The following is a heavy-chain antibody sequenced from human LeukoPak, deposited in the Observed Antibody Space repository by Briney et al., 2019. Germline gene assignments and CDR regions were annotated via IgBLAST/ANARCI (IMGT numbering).Heavy chain of an antibody. V-gene: IGHV4-4*07. D-gene: IGHD2-21*02. CDR3: ARQGVATAIDY. CDR2: ISASGNT. Sequence: SETLSLTCTVSGGSISNYYWSWIRQPAGKGLEWIGRISASGNTNYNPSLKSRVTMSVDTSMNLFALKLSSVTAADTAVYYCARQGVATAIDYWGQGTLVTVSS. J-gene: IGHJ4*02. CDR1: GGSISNYY.